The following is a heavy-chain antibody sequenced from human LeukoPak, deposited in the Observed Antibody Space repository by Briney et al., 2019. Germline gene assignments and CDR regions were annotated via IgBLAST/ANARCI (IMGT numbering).Heavy chain of an antibody. V-gene: IGHV3-9*03. CDR2: ISWNSGSI. J-gene: IGHJ3*02. Sequence: PGRSLRLSCAASGFTFDDYAMHWVRQAPGKGLEWVSGISWNSGSIGYADSVKGRFTISRDNAKNSLYLQMNSLRAEDMALYYCAKATGYCSGGSCYSRGDAFDIWGQGTMVTVSS. CDR3: AKATGYCSGGSCYSRGDAFDI. CDR1: GFTFDDYA. D-gene: IGHD2-15*01.